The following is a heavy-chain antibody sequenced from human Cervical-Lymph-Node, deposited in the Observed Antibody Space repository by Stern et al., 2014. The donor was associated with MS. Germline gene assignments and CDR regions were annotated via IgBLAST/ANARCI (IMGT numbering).Heavy chain of an antibody. Sequence: VQLLESGAEVKKPGSSVKVSCKTSGGTFSNSAFSWIRQAPGQGLEWMGGIIPIFGTAAYAQKFQGRVTITAHESTNTAYMDLSSLGSEDTAIYYCARSAGYYSAMDVWGQGTTVTVSS. CDR3: ARSAGYYSAMDV. D-gene: IGHD3-3*01. CDR2: IIPIFGTA. V-gene: IGHV1-69*01. CDR1: GGTFSNSA. J-gene: IGHJ6*02.